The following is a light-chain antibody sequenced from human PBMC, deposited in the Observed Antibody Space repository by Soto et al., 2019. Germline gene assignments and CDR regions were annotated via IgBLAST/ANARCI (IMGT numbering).Light chain of an antibody. CDR1: QNVYTY. CDR3: QQRGNWPIT. Sequence: IGLTQSAATLSLYPGERATLSCRASQNVYTYLAWYQQKPGQAPRLLIYDASNRATGIPARFSGSGSGTDFTLTISSLAPEDFAVYYCQQRGNWPITFGQGTRLAIK. V-gene: IGKV3-11*01. CDR2: DAS. J-gene: IGKJ5*01.